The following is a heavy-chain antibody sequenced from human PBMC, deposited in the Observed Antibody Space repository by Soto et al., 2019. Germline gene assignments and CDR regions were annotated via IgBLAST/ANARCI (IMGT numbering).Heavy chain of an antibody. J-gene: IGHJ4*02. V-gene: IGHV3-30*18. CDR2: ISYDGSNK. D-gene: IGHD5-12*01. CDR1: GFTFSSYG. Sequence: PGGSLRLSCAASGFTFSSYGMHWVRRAPGKGLEWVAVISYDGSNKYYADSVKGRFTISRDNSKNTLYLQMNSLRAEDTAVYYCAKVEINSGYDTFDYWGQGTLVTVSS. CDR3: AKVEINSGYDTFDY.